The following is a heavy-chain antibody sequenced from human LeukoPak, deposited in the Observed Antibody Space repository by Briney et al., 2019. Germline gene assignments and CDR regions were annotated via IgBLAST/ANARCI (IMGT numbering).Heavy chain of an antibody. Sequence: ASVKVSCKSSGYTLTGYYMHWVRQAPGQGLEWLAWINPNSGGTNYAQKFQGRVTMTRDTSISTAYMELSRLRSDDTAVYYCARGVDTAMAPRFDYWGQGTLVTVSS. CDR2: INPNSGGT. D-gene: IGHD5-18*01. CDR3: ARGVDTAMAPRFDY. CDR1: GYTLTGYY. J-gene: IGHJ4*02. V-gene: IGHV1-2*02.